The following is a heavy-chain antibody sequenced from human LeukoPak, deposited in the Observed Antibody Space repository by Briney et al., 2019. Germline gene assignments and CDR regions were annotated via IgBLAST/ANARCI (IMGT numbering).Heavy chain of an antibody. V-gene: IGHV1-24*01. CDR3: ATVFLGYCSSTSCTRWFAP. J-gene: IGHJ5*02. CDR2: FDPEDGET. D-gene: IGHD2-2*01. CDR1: GYTLTELS. Sequence: VASVKVSCKVSGYTLTELSMHWVRQAPGKGLEWMGGFDPEDGETIYAQKFQGRVTMTEDTSTDTAYMELSSLRSEDTAVYYCATVFLGYCSSTSCTRWFAPWGQGTLVTVSS.